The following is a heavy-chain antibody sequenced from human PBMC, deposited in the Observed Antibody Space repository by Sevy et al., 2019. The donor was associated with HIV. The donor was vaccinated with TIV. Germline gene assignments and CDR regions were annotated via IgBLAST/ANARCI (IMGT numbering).Heavy chain of an antibody. V-gene: IGHV3-23*01. D-gene: IGHD4-17*01. J-gene: IGHJ4*02. Sequence: GGSLRLSCAASGFTFSSYAMSWVRQSPGKGLEWVSCIIGSGGRTYYAESVKGRFTISRDNAKNTLYLQMNNLRAEDTAVYYCAKDVHDYGDFYFNYWGQGTLVTVSS. CDR3: AKDVHDYGDFYFNY. CDR2: IIGSGGRT. CDR1: GFTFSSYA.